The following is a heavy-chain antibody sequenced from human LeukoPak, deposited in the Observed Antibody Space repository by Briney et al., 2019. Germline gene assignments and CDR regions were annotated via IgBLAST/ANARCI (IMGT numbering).Heavy chain of an antibody. CDR2: ISYDGSNK. CDR3: ARPGDIVVVPAVYFDY. Sequence: GGSLRLSCAASGFTFSSYGMHWVRQAPGKGLEWVAVISYDGSNKYYADSVKGRFTISRDNSKNTLYLQMNSLRAEDTAVYYCARPGDIVVVPAVYFDYWGQGTLVTVSS. CDR1: GFTFSSYG. J-gene: IGHJ4*02. D-gene: IGHD2-2*01. V-gene: IGHV3-30*03.